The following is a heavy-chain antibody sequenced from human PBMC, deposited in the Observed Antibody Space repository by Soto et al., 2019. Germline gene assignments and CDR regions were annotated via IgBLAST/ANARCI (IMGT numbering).Heavy chain of an antibody. V-gene: IGHV4-59*01. D-gene: IGHD2-2*01. CDR2: VFYSGTT. Sequence: SETLSLTCTVSGGSISSYYWSWIRQSPGKGLEWIGYVFYSGTTKYNPSLKSRVTISVDTSKNQFSLELSSVTAADTAVYYCASSLWEYQLDYWGHGTLVTVSS. CDR3: ASSLWEYQLDY. J-gene: IGHJ4*01. CDR1: GGSISSYY.